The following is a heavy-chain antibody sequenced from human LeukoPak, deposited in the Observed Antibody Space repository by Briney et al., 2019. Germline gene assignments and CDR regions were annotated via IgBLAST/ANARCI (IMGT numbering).Heavy chain of an antibody. V-gene: IGHV3-66*02. D-gene: IGHD5-12*01. CDR1: GFTVSSNY. Sequence: GGSQRLSCAASGFTVSSNYMSWVRQAPGKGLEWVSVIYSGGSTYYADSVKGRFTISRDNSKNTLYLQMNSLRAEDTAVYYCASGDDYDYYFDYWGQGTLVTVSS. CDR3: ASGDDYDYYFDY. CDR2: IYSGGST. J-gene: IGHJ4*02.